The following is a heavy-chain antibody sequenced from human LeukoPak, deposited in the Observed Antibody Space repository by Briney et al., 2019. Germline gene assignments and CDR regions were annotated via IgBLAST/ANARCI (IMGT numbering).Heavy chain of an antibody. CDR3: ARLSRRDIVVVPAAPGPDY. CDR1: GGSISSSSYY. D-gene: IGHD2-2*01. V-gene: IGHV4-39*01. Sequence: SETLSLTCTVSGGSISSSSYYWGWIRQPPGKGLEWIGSIYYSGSTYYNPSLKSRVTISVDTSKNQFSLKLSPVTAADTAVYYCARLSRRDIVVVPAAPGPDYWGQGTLVTVSS. J-gene: IGHJ4*02. CDR2: IYYSGST.